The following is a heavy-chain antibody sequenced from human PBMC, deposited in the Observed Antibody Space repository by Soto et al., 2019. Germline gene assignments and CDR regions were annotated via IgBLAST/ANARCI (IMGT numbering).Heavy chain of an antibody. CDR1: GYTFTTYG. CDR3: ARESCSNGVCYGGDY. Sequence: QVQLVQSGAEVKKPGASVKVSCKASGYTFTTYGISWVRQAPGQGLEWMGWISTYNGNTNYAQKLQGRVTMTTDTSTSTAYMELRSLRSDDTAVYYCARESCSNGVCYGGDYWGQGTLVTVSS. D-gene: IGHD2-8*01. CDR2: ISTYNGNT. J-gene: IGHJ4*02. V-gene: IGHV1-18*01.